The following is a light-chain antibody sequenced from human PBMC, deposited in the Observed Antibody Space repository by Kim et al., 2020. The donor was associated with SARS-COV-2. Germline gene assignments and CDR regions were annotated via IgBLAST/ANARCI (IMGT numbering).Light chain of an antibody. CDR2: AAS. V-gene: IGKV1-39*01. CDR1: QNISNN. Sequence: ASVGDRVTITCRPSQNISNNLNWYQQKSVKPPKLLIFAASNLQRGVPSWFSASGSGTNFTLTISSLQPDDFATYYCQQSYRTPLTFGGGTKVDIK. CDR3: QQSYRTPLT. J-gene: IGKJ4*01.